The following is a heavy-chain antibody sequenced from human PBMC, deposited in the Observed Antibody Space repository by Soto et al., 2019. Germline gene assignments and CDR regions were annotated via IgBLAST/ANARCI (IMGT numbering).Heavy chain of an antibody. J-gene: IGHJ4*02. D-gene: IGHD3-9*01. V-gene: IGHV3-23*01. Sequence: EVQLLESGGGLVQPGGSLRISCSASGFIFSNYAMSWVRQAPGKGLEWVSSTSGGGGGTHYADSVKGRFTISRDNSKNTLHLQMNRLRAEDTAVYYCAKGSHYDILTAYHAFDFWGQGTLVTVSS. CDR1: GFIFSNYA. CDR3: AKGSHYDILTAYHAFDF. CDR2: TSGGGGGT.